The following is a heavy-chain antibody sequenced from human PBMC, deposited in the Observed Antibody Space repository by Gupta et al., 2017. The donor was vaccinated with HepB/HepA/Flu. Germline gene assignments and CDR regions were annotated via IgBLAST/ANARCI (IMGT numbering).Heavy chain of an antibody. D-gene: IGHD4-17*01. Sequence: EVQLVESGGGLVQPGGSLRLSCAASGFTVSSNYMSWVRQAPGKGLEWVSVIYSGGSTYYADSVKGRFTISRDNSKNTLYLQMNSLRAEDTAVYYWARTSYDYGDYYYGMDVWGQGTTVTVSS. J-gene: IGHJ6*02. V-gene: IGHV3-66*01. CDR2: IYSGGST. CDR3: ARTSYDYGDYYYGMDV. CDR1: GFTVSSNY.